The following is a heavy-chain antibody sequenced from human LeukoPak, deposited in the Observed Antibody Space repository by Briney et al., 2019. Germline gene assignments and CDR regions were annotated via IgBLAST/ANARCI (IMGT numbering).Heavy chain of an antibody. D-gene: IGHD2-15*01. J-gene: IGHJ4*02. CDR2: ISYDGSNK. Sequence: PGRSLRLSCAASGFTFSSYAMHWVRQAPGKGLEWVAVISYDGSNKYYADSVKGRSTISRDNSKNTLYLQMNSLRAEDTAVYYCARQYCTGGSCYSGDFFDYWGQGTLVTVSS. CDR1: GFTFSSYA. V-gene: IGHV3-30-3*01. CDR3: ARQYCTGGSCYSGDFFDY.